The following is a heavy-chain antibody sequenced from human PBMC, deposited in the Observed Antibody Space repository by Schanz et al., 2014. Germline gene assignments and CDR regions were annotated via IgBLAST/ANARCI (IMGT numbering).Heavy chain of an antibody. CDR3: VRDSFFAFDY. V-gene: IGHV3-7*01. Sequence: EVQLAESGGGLAQPGGSLRLSCAASGFTFSGFWMTWVRQAPGKGLEWVANIKKDGSEKYYVDSVKGRFTMSRDNAKNSVFLQMNSLRAEDTAVYYCVRDSFFAFDYWGQGTLVTVSS. J-gene: IGHJ4*02. CDR1: GFTFSGFW. CDR2: IKKDGSEK. D-gene: IGHD3-3*01.